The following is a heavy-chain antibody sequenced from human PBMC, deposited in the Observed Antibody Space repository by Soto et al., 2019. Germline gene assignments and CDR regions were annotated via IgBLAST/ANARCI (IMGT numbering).Heavy chain of an antibody. CDR2: IYYSGST. D-gene: IGHD2-15*01. Sequence: SETLSLTCTVSGDSITNGDYYWSWIRQPPGKGLEWIGYIYYSGSTDYDPSLKGRVTISVDMSKNQFSLRLSSVTAADTAVYYCARARGARYFDYWGQGTLVTVSS. CDR3: ARARGARYFDY. V-gene: IGHV4-30-4*01. CDR1: GDSITNGDYY. J-gene: IGHJ4*02.